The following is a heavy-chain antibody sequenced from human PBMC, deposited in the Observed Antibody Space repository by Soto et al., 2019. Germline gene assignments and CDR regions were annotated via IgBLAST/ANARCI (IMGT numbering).Heavy chain of an antibody. CDR1: GGSFSGYY. D-gene: IGHD5-18*01. CDR2: INHSGST. V-gene: IGHV4-34*01. CDR3: ARGLRGTAMDDDGY. J-gene: IGHJ4*02. Sequence: QVQLQQWGAGLLKPSETLSLTCAVYGGSFSGYYWSWIRQPPGKGLEWIGEINHSGSTNYNPSLKSRVTISVDTSKNQFSLKLSSVTAADTAVYYCARGLRGTAMDDDGYWGQGTLVTVSS.